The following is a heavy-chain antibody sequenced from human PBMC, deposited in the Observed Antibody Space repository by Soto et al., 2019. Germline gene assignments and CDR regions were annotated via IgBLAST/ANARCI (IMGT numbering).Heavy chain of an antibody. J-gene: IGHJ6*02. D-gene: IGHD3-3*02. CDR3: TRRLISHYGMDV. CDR1: GFTFSEKY. CDR2: ISSGGTM. V-gene: IGHV3-11*01. Sequence: GGSLRLSCEASGFTFSEKYMNWIRQAPGKGLEWVSHISSGGTMYYADAVKGRFTISRDNAKNSLYLQMNSLRVEDTAVYYCTRRLISHYGMDVWGQGTTVTVSS.